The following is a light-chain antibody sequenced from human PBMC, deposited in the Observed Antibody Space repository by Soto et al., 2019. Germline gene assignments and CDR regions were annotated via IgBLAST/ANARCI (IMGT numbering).Light chain of an antibody. CDR2: GAS. CDR3: QQYGTSPPT. J-gene: IGKJ1*01. CDR1: QSVTSSY. Sequence: EIVLTQSPGTLSLSPGERATLSCRASQSVTSSYLAWYQQKPGQAPRLLIYGASSRATGIPDRLSGSGSGTDFTLTISRLEPEDFAVYYRQQYGTSPPTFGQGTKVEIK. V-gene: IGKV3-20*01.